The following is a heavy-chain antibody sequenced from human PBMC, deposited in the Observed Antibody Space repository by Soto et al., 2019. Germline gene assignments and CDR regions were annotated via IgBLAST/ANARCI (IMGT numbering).Heavy chain of an antibody. Sequence: QVQLVQSGAEVKKPDSSVKVSCTASGGSFSSDAITWVRQPPRQGLEWMGGLIPIFGKATYAQKFQDRVTFTADEATSTAYMELSGLKSEDTAIYYCARGVTGGTYDSWGQGTLVVVSS. CDR2: LIPIFGKA. D-gene: IGHD1-26*01. CDR1: GGSFSSDA. V-gene: IGHV1-69*01. CDR3: ARGVTGGTYDS. J-gene: IGHJ5*01.